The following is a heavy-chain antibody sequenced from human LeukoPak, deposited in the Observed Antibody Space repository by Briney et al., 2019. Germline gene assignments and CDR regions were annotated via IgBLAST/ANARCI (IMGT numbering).Heavy chain of an antibody. CDR2: TSAYNGNT. CDR3: ARETAGYSRSWYRFYYYYYGMDV. V-gene: IGHV1-18*01. Sequence: EASVKVSCKASGYTFTSYGISGVRQAPGQGGGWVGWTSAYNGNTNYAQKLQGRVTMTTDTSTSTAYMELRSLRSDDTAVYYCARETAGYSRSWYRFYYYYYGMDVWGQGTTVTVSS. CDR1: GYTFTSYG. D-gene: IGHD6-13*01. J-gene: IGHJ6*02.